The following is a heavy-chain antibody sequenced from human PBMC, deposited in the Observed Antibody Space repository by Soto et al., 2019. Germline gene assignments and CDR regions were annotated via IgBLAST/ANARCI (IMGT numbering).Heavy chain of an antibody. D-gene: IGHD3-9*01. CDR2: IYYSGST. J-gene: IGHJ4*02. V-gene: IGHV4-59*01. CDR3: ARDGGRYDILTGYYSYYFDY. CDR1: GGSISSYY. Sequence: SETLSLTCTVSGGSISSYYWSWIRQPPGKGLEWIGYIYYSGSTNYNPSLKSRVTISVDTSKNQFSLKLSSVTAADTAVYYCARDGGRYDILTGYYSYYFDYWGQGTLVTVS.